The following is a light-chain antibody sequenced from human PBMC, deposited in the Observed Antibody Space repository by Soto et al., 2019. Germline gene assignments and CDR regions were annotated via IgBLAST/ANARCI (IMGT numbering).Light chain of an antibody. CDR1: QSVSSN. Sequence: EIVMTQSPATLSVSPGERATLSCRASQSVSSNLAWYQQKPGQAPRLLIYGASTRATGIPGRFSGSGSGTEFTLTISSLQSEDFAIYYCQQYNYWPPKYTFGQGTNLEIK. CDR3: QQYNYWPPKYT. V-gene: IGKV3-15*01. CDR2: GAS. J-gene: IGKJ2*01.